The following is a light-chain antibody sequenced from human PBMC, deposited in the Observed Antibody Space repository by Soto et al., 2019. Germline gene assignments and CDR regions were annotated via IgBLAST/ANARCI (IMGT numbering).Light chain of an antibody. CDR3: QQYNNYLRT. J-gene: IGKJ1*01. Sequence: DIQRTQSPSTLSASVGDRVTLTFRASQTINNWLAWYQQKPGKAPKLLIYKASSLESGVPSRFSGSGSGTEFTLTISSLQPDDFATYYCQQYNNYLRTFGQGTKVDIK. CDR1: QTINNW. CDR2: KAS. V-gene: IGKV1-5*03.